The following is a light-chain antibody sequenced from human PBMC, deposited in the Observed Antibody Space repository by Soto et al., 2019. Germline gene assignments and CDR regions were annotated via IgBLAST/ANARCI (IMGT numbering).Light chain of an antibody. J-gene: IGKJ5*01. CDR2: GAS. V-gene: IGKV3-15*01. CDR3: QQYNNWPPIT. Sequence: EKGMTQSPATLSVSPGERATLSCRASQSVGSTLAWYQQKPGQPPRLLIYGASTRATGIPARFSGSGSGTEFTLTISSLQSEDFAVYYCQQYNNWPPITFGQGTRLEIK. CDR1: QSVGST.